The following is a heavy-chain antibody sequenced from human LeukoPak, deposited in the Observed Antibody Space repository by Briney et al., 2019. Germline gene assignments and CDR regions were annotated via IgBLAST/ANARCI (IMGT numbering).Heavy chain of an antibody. CDR1: GFTFSNSW. V-gene: IGHV3-7*01. CDR2: IKEDGSEK. Sequence: GGSLRLSCAASGFTFSNSWVSWVRQAPGQGLEWVASIKEDGSEKHYVDSVKGRFTISRDNAKNSLYLQMSSLRAEDTAVYYCAKSVYWGQGTLVIVSS. J-gene: IGHJ4*02. CDR3: AKSVY.